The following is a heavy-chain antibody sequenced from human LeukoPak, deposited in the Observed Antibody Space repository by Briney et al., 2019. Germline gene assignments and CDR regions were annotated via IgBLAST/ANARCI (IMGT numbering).Heavy chain of an antibody. CDR3: AREGGIVVVPANFDY. V-gene: IGHV3-7*01. CDR2: IKQDGSEK. Sequence: PGGSLRLSCAASGFTFSSYWMSWVRQPPGKGLEWVASIKQDGSEKYYVDSVKGRFTISRDNAKNSLYLQMNSLRAEDTAVYYCAREGGIVVVPANFDYWGQGTLVTVSS. J-gene: IGHJ4*02. CDR1: GFTFSSYW. D-gene: IGHD2-2*01.